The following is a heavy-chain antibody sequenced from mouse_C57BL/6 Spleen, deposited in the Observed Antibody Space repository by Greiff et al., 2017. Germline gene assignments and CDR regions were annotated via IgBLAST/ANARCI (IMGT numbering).Heavy chain of an antibody. V-gene: IGHV1-53*01. CDR2: INPSNGGT. D-gene: IGHD3-2*02. CDR1: GYTFTSYW. Sequence: VKLQQPGTELVKPGASVKLSCKASGYTFTSYWMHWVKQRPGQGLEWIGNINPSNGGTNYNEKFKSKATLTVDKSSSTAYMQLSSLTSEDSAVYYCARPIGGTAQAMDYWGQGTSVTVSS. CDR3: ARPIGGTAQAMDY. J-gene: IGHJ4*01.